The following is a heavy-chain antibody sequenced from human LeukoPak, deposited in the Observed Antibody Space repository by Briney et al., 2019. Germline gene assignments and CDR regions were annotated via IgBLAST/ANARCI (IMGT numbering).Heavy chain of an antibody. Sequence: GGSLRLSCAAFGFTFSSYAMSWVRQAPGKGLEWVSAISGNGGSTYYADSVKGRFTISRDNSKNTLYLQMNSLRAEDTAVYYCAKGPMYYYGSGSYDDYWGQGTLVTVSS. J-gene: IGHJ4*02. D-gene: IGHD3-10*01. CDR3: AKGPMYYYGSGSYDDY. V-gene: IGHV3-23*01. CDR2: ISGNGGST. CDR1: GFTFSSYA.